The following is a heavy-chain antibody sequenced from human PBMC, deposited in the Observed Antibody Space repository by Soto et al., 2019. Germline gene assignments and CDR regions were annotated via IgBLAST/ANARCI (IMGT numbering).Heavy chain of an antibody. CDR1: GFTFSYYG. CDR2: IWYDESNK. V-gene: IGHV3-33*08. CDR3: AREARLRGYSYGSTPDY. D-gene: IGHD5-18*01. Sequence: GGSLRLSCAASGFTFSYYGMHWVRQAPGKGLEWVAIIWYDESNKYYADSVKGRFTISRDNSKNTLYLQMNSLRAEDTAVYYCAREARLRGYSYGSTPDYWGQGTLVTVSS. J-gene: IGHJ4*02.